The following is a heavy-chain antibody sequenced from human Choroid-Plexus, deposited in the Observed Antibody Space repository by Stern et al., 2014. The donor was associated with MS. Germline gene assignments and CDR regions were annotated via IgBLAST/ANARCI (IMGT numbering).Heavy chain of an antibody. CDR1: GYIFTGYY. D-gene: IGHD3-3*01. J-gene: IGHJ6*02. Sequence: VQLEESGAEVKKPGASVKVSCKTSGYIFTGYYIHWVRQAPGQGLEWMAWINPNTGGTKYAQKFQGRVTMSRDTSISTAYVELSSLTSDDTAVYYCARYQRGITIFGVVTDYYYLGMDVWGQGTTVTVSS. V-gene: IGHV1-2*02. CDR2: INPNTGGT. CDR3: ARYQRGITIFGVVTDYYYLGMDV.